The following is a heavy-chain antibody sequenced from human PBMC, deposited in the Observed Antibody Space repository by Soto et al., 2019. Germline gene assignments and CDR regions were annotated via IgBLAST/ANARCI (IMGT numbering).Heavy chain of an antibody. CDR2: TIPIIGTT. CDR3: AAVDSSDKGDH. V-gene: IGHV1-69*01. J-gene: IGHJ4*02. Sequence: QVQLVQSGAEVKKPGSSVKVSCKASGDTLSTHGISWVRQAPGQGLEWMGGTIPIIGTTDYAEKFQGRVTITADESTTTSYMELSSLRPDDTAVYYCAAVDSSDKGDHWGQGTLVTVSS. CDR1: GDTLSTHG. D-gene: IGHD6-19*01.